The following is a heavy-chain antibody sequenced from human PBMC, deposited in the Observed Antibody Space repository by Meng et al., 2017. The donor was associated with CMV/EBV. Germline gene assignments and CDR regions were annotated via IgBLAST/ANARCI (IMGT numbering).Heavy chain of an antibody. D-gene: IGHD2-15*01. CDR3: ARNQPSRGWSHEDY. CDR1: GGTFSSYA. CDR2: IILIFGTA. Sequence: QVQLVQAGAELKKPGCAVTVPCKASGGTFSSYAISWVRQPSGQGLEWMGGIILIFGTANYAQKFQGRVTITADESTSTAYMELSSLRSEDTAVYYCARNQPSRGWSHEDYWGQGTLVTVSS. J-gene: IGHJ4*02. V-gene: IGHV1-69*01.